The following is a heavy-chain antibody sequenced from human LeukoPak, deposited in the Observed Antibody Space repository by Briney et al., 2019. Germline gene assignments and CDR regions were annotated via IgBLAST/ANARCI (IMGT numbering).Heavy chain of an antibody. D-gene: IGHD2-15*01. CDR1: GGTFSSYA. CDR2: IIPILGIA. J-gene: IGHJ4*02. Sequence: SVKVSCKASGGTFSSYAIGWVRQAPGQGLEWMGRIIPILGIANYAQKFQGRVTITADKSTSTAYMELSSLRSEDTAVYYCARGPQGGSCYDYWGQGTLVTVSS. CDR3: ARGPQGGSCYDY. V-gene: IGHV1-69*04.